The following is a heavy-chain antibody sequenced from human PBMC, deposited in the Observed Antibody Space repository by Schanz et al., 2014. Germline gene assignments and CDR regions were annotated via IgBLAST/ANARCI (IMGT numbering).Heavy chain of an antibody. CDR2: ITSTATST. J-gene: IGHJ3*02. CDR1: GFSFNIYS. V-gene: IGHV3-64*01. D-gene: IGHD1-1*01. Sequence: EVQLVESGGGLVQPGGSLRLSCAASGFSFNIYSMHWVRQAPGKGLEYVSGITSTATSTEYGNSVRGRFTVSRDNSKNTLYLQMGSLRPEDMAVYYCARDLGGIAFDIWGQGTMVTVSS. CDR3: ARDLGGIAFDI.